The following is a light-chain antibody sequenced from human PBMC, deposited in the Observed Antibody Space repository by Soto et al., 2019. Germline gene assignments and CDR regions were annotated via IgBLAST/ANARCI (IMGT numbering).Light chain of an antibody. CDR3: CSYAGSSTFV. CDR2: EGS. V-gene: IGLV2-23*03. J-gene: IGLJ1*01. CDR1: SSDVGRYNL. Sequence: QSLLTRPSSVSGSPGESITISCPGTSSDVGRYNLVSWYQQHPGKAPKLMIYEGSKRPSGVSNRFSGSKSGNTASLTISGLQAEDEADYYCCSYAGSSTFVFGTGTKVTVL.